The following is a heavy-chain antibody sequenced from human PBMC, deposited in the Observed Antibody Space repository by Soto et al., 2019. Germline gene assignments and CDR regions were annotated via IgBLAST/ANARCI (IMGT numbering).Heavy chain of an antibody. D-gene: IGHD3-9*01. CDR2: IYPGDSDT. V-gene: IGHV5-51*01. J-gene: IGHJ6*02. Sequence: GESLKISCKGSGYSFTSYWIGWVRQMPGKGLEWMGIIYPGDSDTRYSPSFQGQVTISADKSISTAYLQWSSLKASDTAMYYCARRFGYDILTGPTDDGMDVWGQEATVTVSS. CDR3: ARRFGYDILTGPTDDGMDV. CDR1: GYSFTSYW.